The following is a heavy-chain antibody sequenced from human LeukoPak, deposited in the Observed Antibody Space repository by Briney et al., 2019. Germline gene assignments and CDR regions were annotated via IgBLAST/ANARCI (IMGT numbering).Heavy chain of an antibody. Sequence: GGSLRLSCAASGFTFSGSAMHWVRQASGKGLEWVGRIRSKANGYATAYAASVKGRFTISRDDSKNTAYLQMNSLKTEDTAVYYCTRLDSSGWYLDYWGQGTLVTVSS. V-gene: IGHV3-73*01. D-gene: IGHD6-19*01. CDR1: GFTFSGSA. J-gene: IGHJ4*02. CDR2: IRSKANGYAT. CDR3: TRLDSSGWYLDY.